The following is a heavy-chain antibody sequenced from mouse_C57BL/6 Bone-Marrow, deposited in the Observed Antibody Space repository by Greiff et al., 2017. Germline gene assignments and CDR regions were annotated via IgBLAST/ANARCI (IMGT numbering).Heavy chain of an antibody. J-gene: IGHJ4*01. CDR3: AREGYGSSPYYAMDY. V-gene: IGHV1-50*01. CDR2: IDPSDSYT. CDR1: GYTFTSYW. Sequence: VQLQQPGAELVKPGASVKLSCKASGYTFTSYWMQWVKQRPGQGLEWIGEIDPSDSYTTYNQKFKGKATLTVDTSSSTAYMQLSSLTSEDSAVYYCAREGYGSSPYYAMDYWGQGTAVTVSS. D-gene: IGHD1-1*01.